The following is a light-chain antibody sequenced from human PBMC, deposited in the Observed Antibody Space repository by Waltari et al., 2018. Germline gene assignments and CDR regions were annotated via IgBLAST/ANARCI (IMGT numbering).Light chain of an antibody. CDR3: SSYAGSNTDV. J-gene: IGLJ6*01. Sequence: QAALTQPPSMSGSPGQSVTISCTGTSSDIGGYNRVPWYQQHPGKAPKLMIYEVSQRPSGVSDRFSGSKSGNTASLTISGLQAEDEADYYCSSYAGSNTDVFGSGTKLTVL. V-gene: IGLV2-8*01. CDR1: SSDIGGYNR. CDR2: EVS.